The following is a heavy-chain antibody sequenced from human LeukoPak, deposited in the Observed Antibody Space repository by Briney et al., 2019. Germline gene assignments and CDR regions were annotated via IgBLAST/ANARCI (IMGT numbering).Heavy chain of an antibody. Sequence: SETLSLTCTVSGGSISSYYWSWIRQPPGKGLEWIGYIYYSGSTNYNPSLKSRVTISVDTSKNQFSLKLSSVTAADTAVYYCARVSGSQLRYNWFDPWGQGTLVTVSS. CDR3: ARVSGSQLRYNWFDP. CDR2: IYYSGST. V-gene: IGHV4-59*01. D-gene: IGHD1-26*01. J-gene: IGHJ5*02. CDR1: GGSISSYY.